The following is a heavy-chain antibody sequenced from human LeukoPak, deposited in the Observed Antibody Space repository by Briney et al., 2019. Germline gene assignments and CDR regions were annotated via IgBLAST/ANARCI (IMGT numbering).Heavy chain of an antibody. J-gene: IGHJ5*01. Sequence: GGSLRLSCIASGFTFAHYWMSWVRQAPGKGLEWVASIKEDGSDKYYVDPVKGRFTISRDNTKNSLYVQMNSLRAEDTAVYYCARLKDAVTIFDCWGQGILVTVSS. CDR1: GFTFAHYW. V-gene: IGHV3-7*01. CDR3: ARLKDAVTIFDC. CDR2: IKEDGSDK. D-gene: IGHD4-17*01.